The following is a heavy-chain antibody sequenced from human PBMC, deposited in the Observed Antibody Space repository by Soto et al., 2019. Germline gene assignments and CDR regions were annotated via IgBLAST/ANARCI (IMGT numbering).Heavy chain of an antibody. CDR1: GFTFKNAW. CDR3: TTGTTVAKYYFDF. Sequence: EGQLVESGGGLVKPGETLRLSCVASGFTFKNAWMSWVRQAPGKGLEWVGRIKSWSDGGTTDYGAPVKGRFTISRDDSQNTLSLQMNSLRTEDTAVYYCTTGTTVAKYYFDFWGQETLVTVSS. J-gene: IGHJ4*02. D-gene: IGHD1-1*01. V-gene: IGHV3-15*01. CDR2: IKSWSDGGTT.